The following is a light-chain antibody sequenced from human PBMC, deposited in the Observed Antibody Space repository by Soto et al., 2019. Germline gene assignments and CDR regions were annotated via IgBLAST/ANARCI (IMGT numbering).Light chain of an antibody. Sequence: EIVLTQSPGTLSLSPGERATLSCRASQSVSNNYLAWYQHKPGQAPRLLFYDASTRATGIPARFSGSGSGTEFTLTISSLQPDDFATYYCQQYHSYSTFGQGTKVDIK. J-gene: IGKJ1*01. CDR1: QSVSNNY. CDR2: DAS. V-gene: IGKV3-20*01. CDR3: QQYHSYST.